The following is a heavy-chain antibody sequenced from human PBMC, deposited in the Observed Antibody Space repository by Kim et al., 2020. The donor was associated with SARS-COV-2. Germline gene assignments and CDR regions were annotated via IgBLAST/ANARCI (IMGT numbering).Heavy chain of an antibody. J-gene: IGHJ5*01. D-gene: IGHD3-22*01. Sequence: GGSLRLSCAASGFTFSTYGMQWVRQAPGKGLEWMAFITYDGVTKFQADSVKGRFTISRDNSRNTLYLQMNSLRDEDTAVYHCARLQYYYDSNGFTMDSWG. CDR2: ITYDGVTK. V-gene: IGHV3-30*03. CDR1: GFTFSTYG. CDR3: ARLQYYYDSNGFTMDS.